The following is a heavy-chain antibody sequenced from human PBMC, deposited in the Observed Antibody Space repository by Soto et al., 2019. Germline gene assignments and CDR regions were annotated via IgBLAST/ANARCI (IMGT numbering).Heavy chain of an antibody. CDR2: IWYYGSNK. Sequence: QVQLVESGGGVVQPGRSLRLSCAASGFTFSSYGMHWVRQAPGKGLEWVAVIWYYGSNKYYADSVKGRFTSSRDNSKNTLYLQMNSLRAEDTAVYYCARTYYYDSSGYYYGGLYYYYGMDVWGQGTTVTVSS. CDR1: GFTFSSYG. V-gene: IGHV3-33*01. CDR3: ARTYYYDSSGYYYGGLYYYYGMDV. D-gene: IGHD3-22*01. J-gene: IGHJ6*02.